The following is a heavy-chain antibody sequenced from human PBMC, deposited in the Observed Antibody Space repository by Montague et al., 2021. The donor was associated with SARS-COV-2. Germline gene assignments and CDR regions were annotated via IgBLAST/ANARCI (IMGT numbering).Heavy chain of an antibody. CDR3: ARAASGSYYHAFDI. CDR2: ISYDGSNK. D-gene: IGHD1-26*01. CDR1: GFTFSNYS. Sequence: SLRLSCAASGFTFSNYSMHWIRQAPGKGLEWVAVISYDGSNKYYADSVKGRFTITRGNSKNTLYLQMNSLRAEDTAVYYCARAASGSYYHAFDIWGQGTMVTVSS. J-gene: IGHJ3*02. V-gene: IGHV3-30-3*01.